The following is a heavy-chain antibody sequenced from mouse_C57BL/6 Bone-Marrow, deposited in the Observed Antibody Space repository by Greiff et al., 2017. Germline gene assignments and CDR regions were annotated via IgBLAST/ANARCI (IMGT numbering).Heavy chain of an antibody. CDR1: GYTFTSYD. V-gene: IGHV1-85*01. CDR2: IYPRDGST. CDR3: ARGGYGSSPSYWYFDV. Sequence: QVQLQQSGPELVKPGASVKLSCKASGYTFTSYDINWVKQRPGQGLEWIGWIYPRDGSTKYNEKFKGKATLTVDTSSSTAYMELHSLTSEDSAVYFCARGGYGSSPSYWYFDVWGTGTTVTVSS. D-gene: IGHD1-1*01. J-gene: IGHJ1*03.